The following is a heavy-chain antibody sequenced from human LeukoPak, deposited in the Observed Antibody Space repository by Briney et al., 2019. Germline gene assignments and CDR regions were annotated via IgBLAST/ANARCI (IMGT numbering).Heavy chain of an antibody. J-gene: IGHJ4*02. V-gene: IGHV3-53*01. Sequence: PGGSLRLSCAASGFTVSSNYMSWVRQAPGKGLEWVSVIYSGGTTYYSDSVRGRFTISRDNSKNTLYLQMNSLTADDTAVYYGARIDGSDDYWGQGTLVTVSS. D-gene: IGHD5-24*01. CDR3: ARIDGSDDY. CDR1: GFTVSSNY. CDR2: IYSGGTT.